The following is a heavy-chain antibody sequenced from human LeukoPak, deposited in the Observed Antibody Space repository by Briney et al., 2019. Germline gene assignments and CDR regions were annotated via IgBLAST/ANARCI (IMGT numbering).Heavy chain of an antibody. CDR1: GFTFSSYA. V-gene: IGHV3-23*01. J-gene: IGHJ4*02. D-gene: IGHD3-22*01. CDR2: ISRSRVST. CDR3: AKGAMIVVVIPDFDY. Sequence: GGSLRLSCAASGFTFSSYAMRWVRQAPGKGGEWVSAISRSRVSTYSAHSVNVRFTISRDNSNNTLYLQMNSLRPDDTAVYYCAKGAMIVVVIPDFDYWGQGTLVTVSS.